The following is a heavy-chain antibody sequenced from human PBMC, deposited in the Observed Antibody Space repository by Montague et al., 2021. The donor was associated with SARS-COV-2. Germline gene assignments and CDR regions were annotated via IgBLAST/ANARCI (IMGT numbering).Heavy chain of an antibody. CDR2: VYYNGDT. CDR1: GRSTASHY. V-gene: IGHV4-59*08. J-gene: IGHJ3*01. Sequence: SETLSLTCTVSGRSTASHYWNWIRQSPGKRPEWIGYVYYNGDTKYNPSLQSRVTISIDTSENQFSLRLNSVTAADTAVYFCARGWAFDPRGQGRLVTVSS. CDR3: ARGWAFDP. D-gene: IGHD6-19*01.